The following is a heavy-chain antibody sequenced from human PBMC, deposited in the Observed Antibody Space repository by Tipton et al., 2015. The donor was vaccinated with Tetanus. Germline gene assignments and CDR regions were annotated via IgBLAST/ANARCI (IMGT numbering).Heavy chain of an antibody. CDR2: INHSGST. D-gene: IGHD3-22*01. CDR1: GGSFSGYY. V-gene: IGHV4-34*01. J-gene: IGHJ3*02. Sequence: LRLSCAVYGGSFSGYYWSWIRQPPGKGLEWIGEINHSGSTNYNPSLKSRVTISVDTSKNQFSRKLSSVTAADTAVYYCAREQGYYYDSSGPKGHDAFDIWGQGTMVTVSS. CDR3: AREQGYYYDSSGPKGHDAFDI.